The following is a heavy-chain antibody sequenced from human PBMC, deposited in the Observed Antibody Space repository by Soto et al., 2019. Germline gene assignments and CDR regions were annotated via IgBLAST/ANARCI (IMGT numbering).Heavy chain of an antibody. D-gene: IGHD6-13*01. CDR3: ARDRQSTPWYAADY. Sequence: GGSLRLSCEGSGFTFSSYSMNWVRQAPGKGLEWVSSISGSGGYIYYADSVKGRFTISRDNAKNSLYLQMTSRRDEDTALYYCARDRQSTPWYAADYWGQGSLVTVSS. V-gene: IGHV3-21*01. CDR1: GFTFSSYS. J-gene: IGHJ4*02. CDR2: ISGSGGYI.